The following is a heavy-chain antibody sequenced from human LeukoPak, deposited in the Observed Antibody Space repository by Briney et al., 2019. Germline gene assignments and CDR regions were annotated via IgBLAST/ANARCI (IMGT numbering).Heavy chain of an antibody. CDR2: IIPIFGTA. D-gene: IGHD6-19*01. V-gene: IGHV1-69*05. J-gene: IGHJ4*02. Sequence: SVKVSCKASGGTFSSYAISWVRQAPGQGLEWMGGIIPIFGTANYAQKFQGRVTITTDESTSTAYMELSRLRSDDTAVYYCARAPYSSGWYDYWGQGTLVTVSS. CDR3: ARAPYSSGWYDY. CDR1: GGTFSSYA.